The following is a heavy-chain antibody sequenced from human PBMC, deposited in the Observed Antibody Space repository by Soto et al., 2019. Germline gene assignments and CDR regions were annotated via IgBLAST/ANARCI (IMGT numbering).Heavy chain of an antibody. V-gene: IGHV1-2*04. CDR1: GYSFTDYH. D-gene: IGHD2-8*01. CDR3: ARGDSTDCSNGVCSFFYNHDMDV. Sequence: ASVKVSCKASGYSFTDYHIHWVRQAPGQGLKWLGGINPKSGGTSTAQKFQGWVTMTTDTSISTASMELTRLTSDDTAIYYCARGDSTDCSNGVCSFFYNHDMDVWGQGTTVTVSS. CDR2: INPKSGGT. J-gene: IGHJ6*02.